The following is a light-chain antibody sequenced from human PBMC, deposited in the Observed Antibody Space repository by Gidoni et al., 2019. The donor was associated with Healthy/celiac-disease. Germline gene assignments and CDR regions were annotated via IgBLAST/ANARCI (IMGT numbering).Light chain of an antibody. CDR1: QSVLYSYNNKNY. Sequence: DIVMTQSPDSLAVSLGERATINCTSSQSVLYSYNNKNYLAWYQQKPGQPPKLLIYWASTRESGVPDRYSGRGSGTDLTLTISSLQAEDVAVYYCQKYYSTLTWMFXXXTKVEIK. J-gene: IGKJ1*01. CDR2: WAS. V-gene: IGKV4-1*01. CDR3: QKYYSTLTWM.